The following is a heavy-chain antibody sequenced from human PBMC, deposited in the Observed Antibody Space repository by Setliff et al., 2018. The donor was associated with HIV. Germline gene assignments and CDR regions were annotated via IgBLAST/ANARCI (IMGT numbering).Heavy chain of an antibody. Sequence: PGGSLRLSCAASEFTLSGYSMSWVRQVPGKGLEWVSAIDPSGSRIFYSDSVKGRFTISRDNSKNTLYLQMNRLTAEDTAVYYCAKVDNGHCTSASCRDFDYWGQGTLVTVSS. J-gene: IGHJ4*02. CDR3: AKVDNGHCTSASCRDFDY. D-gene: IGHD2-2*03. CDR1: EFTLSGYS. CDR2: IDPSGSRI. V-gene: IGHV3-23*01.